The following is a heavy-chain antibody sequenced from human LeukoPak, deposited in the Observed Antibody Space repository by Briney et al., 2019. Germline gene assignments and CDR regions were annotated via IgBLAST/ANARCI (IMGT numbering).Heavy chain of an antibody. CDR3: ARDSALRFLEWPNPLDY. V-gene: IGHV3-7*01. Sequence: GGSLRLSCAASGFTFSSYWMNWARQAPGKGLEWVANIKQDGSEKYYVDFVKGRFTISRDNAKNSLYLQMNSLRAEDTAVYYCARDSALRFLEWPNPLDYWGQGTLVTVSS. J-gene: IGHJ4*02. D-gene: IGHD3-3*01. CDR2: IKQDGSEK. CDR1: GFTFSSYW.